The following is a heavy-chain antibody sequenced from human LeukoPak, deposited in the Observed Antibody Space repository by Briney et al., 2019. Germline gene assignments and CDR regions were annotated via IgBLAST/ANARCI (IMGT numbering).Heavy chain of an antibody. J-gene: IGHJ6*02. CDR3: ARRTANTLPYGLDV. CDR2: IRSSGSPI. V-gene: IGHV3-48*01. Sequence: PGGSLRLSCAASGFTFSTYTTNWVRQAPGKGLEWLSYIRSSGSPIYYADSVKGRFTISRDSANNLLFLQMNSLKAEDTAVYYCARRTANTLPYGLDVWGQGTTVTVSS. D-gene: IGHD1-1*01. CDR1: GFTFSTYT.